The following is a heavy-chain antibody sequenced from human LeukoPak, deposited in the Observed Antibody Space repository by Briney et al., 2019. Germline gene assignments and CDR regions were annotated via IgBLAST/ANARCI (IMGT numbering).Heavy chain of an antibody. J-gene: IGHJ5*02. CDR3: ARGDGGSGRGWFDP. CDR2: IDQYGSEK. Sequence: PGGSLRLSCAASGFTFSSYWMTWVRQAPGKGLEWVANIDQYGSEKQYVDSVKGRFTISRDSSKNTLYLQMNRLRAEDTAVYYCARGDGGSGRGWFDPWGQGTLVTVSS. CDR1: GFTFSSYW. V-gene: IGHV3-7*03. D-gene: IGHD6-19*01.